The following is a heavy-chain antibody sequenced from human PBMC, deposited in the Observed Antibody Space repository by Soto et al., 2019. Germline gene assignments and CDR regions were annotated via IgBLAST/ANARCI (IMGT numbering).Heavy chain of an antibody. CDR3: AKVKSIFGVVTASDYGMDV. D-gene: IGHD3-3*01. CDR2: ISWNSGSI. V-gene: IGHV3-9*01. Sequence: PGGSLRFSCAASGFSYEDYVMHWDRKAPGRGLEWVSGISWNSGSIGYADSVKGRFTISTDNAKNSLYLQMNSLRAEDTALYYCAKVKSIFGVVTASDYGMDVWGKGTPVTVYS. CDR1: GFSYEDYV. J-gene: IGHJ6*04.